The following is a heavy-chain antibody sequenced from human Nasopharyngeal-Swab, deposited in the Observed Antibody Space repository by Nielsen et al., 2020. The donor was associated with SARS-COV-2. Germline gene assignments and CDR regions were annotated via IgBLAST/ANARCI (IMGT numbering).Heavy chain of an antibody. J-gene: IGHJ2*01. D-gene: IGHD2-2*01. Sequence: SETLSLTCAVYGGSFSGYYWSWIRQPPGKGLEWTGEINHSGSTNYNPSLKSRVTISVDTSKNQFSLKLSSVTAADTAVYYCASSPRQPPARGWYFDLWGRGTLVTVSS. CDR3: ASSPRQPPARGWYFDL. CDR2: INHSGST. CDR1: GGSFSGYY. V-gene: IGHV4-34*01.